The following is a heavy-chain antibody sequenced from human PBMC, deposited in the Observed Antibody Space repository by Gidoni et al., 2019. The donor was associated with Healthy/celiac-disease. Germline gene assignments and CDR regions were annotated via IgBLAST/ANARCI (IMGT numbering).Heavy chain of an antibody. CDR1: GFTFSSYE. Sequence: EVQLVESGGGLVQPGGSLRLSCAASGFTFSSYEMNWVRQAPGKGLEWVSYISSSCSTIYYADSVKGRFTISRDNAKNSLYLQMNSLRAEDTAVYYCARGVSEMATISPPLFDYWGQGTLVTVSS. CDR2: ISSSCSTI. J-gene: IGHJ4*02. V-gene: IGHV3-48*03. D-gene: IGHD5-12*01. CDR3: ARGVSEMATISPPLFDY.